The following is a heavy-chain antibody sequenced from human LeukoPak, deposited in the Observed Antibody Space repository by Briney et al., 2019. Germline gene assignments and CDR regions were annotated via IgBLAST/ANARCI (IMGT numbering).Heavy chain of an antibody. V-gene: IGHV4-39*07. CDR2: VYYSGDT. CDR1: GGSISSSGSY. CDR3: ARVMAARREDLNWFDP. J-gene: IGHJ5*02. Sequence: PSETLSLTCTVSGGSISSSGSYWGWIRQPPGKGLEWIGSVYYSGDTYNPSLKSRVTISVDTSKNQFSLNLTSVNAADTAIYYCARVMAARREDLNWFDPWGQGTLVTVSS. D-gene: IGHD6-6*01.